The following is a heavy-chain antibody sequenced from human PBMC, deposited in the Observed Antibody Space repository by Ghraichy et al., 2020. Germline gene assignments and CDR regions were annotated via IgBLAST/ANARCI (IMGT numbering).Heavy chain of an antibody. Sequence: SQTLSLTCAISGDSVSSDSATWNWIRQSPSRGLEWLGRTHYRSKWHNDYAVSVRSRITINPDTSRNQFSLQLNSVTPEDTAVYYCARVPGPSGWSRGGFDYWGQGTLVTVSS. D-gene: IGHD6-19*01. J-gene: IGHJ4*02. CDR3: ARVPGPSGWSRGGFDY. V-gene: IGHV6-1*01. CDR1: GDSVSSDSAT. CDR2: THYRSKWHN.